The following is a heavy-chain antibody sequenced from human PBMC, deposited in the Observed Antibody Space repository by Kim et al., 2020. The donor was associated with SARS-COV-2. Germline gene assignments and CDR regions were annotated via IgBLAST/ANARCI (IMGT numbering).Heavy chain of an antibody. CDR1: GFTFSDYH. CDR3: ARERSNSNSPFGP. Sequence: GGSLRLSCAASGFTFSDYHMSWIRQAPGKGLEWVSYITKSGGTMYYADSVKGRITISRDNAENSLYLQMNSLRAEDTAMYYCARERSNSNSPFGPWGQGTLVTVSS. CDR2: ITKSGGTM. V-gene: IGHV3-11*01. J-gene: IGHJ5*02. D-gene: IGHD4-4*01.